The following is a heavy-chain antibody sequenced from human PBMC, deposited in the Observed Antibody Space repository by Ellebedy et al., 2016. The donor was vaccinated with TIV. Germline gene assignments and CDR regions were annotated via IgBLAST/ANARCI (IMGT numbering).Heavy chain of an antibody. D-gene: IGHD4-17*01. Sequence: GESLKISXKGSGYSFTSYWIGWVRQMPGKGLEWMGIIYPGDSDTRYSPSFQGQVTISADKSISTAYLQWSSLKASDTAMYYCARHGTVTTLVFFDGGGMDVWGQGTTVTVSS. J-gene: IGHJ6*02. CDR3: ARHGTVTTLVFFDGGGMDV. CDR1: GYSFTSYW. V-gene: IGHV5-51*01. CDR2: IYPGDSDT.